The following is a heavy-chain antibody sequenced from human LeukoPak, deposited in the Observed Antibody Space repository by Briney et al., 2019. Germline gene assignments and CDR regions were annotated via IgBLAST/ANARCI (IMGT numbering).Heavy chain of an antibody. J-gene: IGHJ6*03. D-gene: IGHD6-13*01. V-gene: IGHV3-30*02. CDR3: ARLVSAAIYYYYYYMDV. Sequence: GGSLRLSCAASGFTLSCCGMHWVRQAPGKGLEWVAFIRYDGGNAYYADSVKGRLTISRDNAKNSLYLQMNSLRAEDTAVYYCARLVSAAIYYYYYYMDVWGKGTTVTVSS. CDR1: GFTLSCCG. CDR2: IRYDGGNA.